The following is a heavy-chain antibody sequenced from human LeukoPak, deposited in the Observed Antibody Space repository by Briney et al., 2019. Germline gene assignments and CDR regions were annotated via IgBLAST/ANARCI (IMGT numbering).Heavy chain of an antibody. CDR3: ARIVVVNPSLEEYYFDY. Sequence: SVKVSYKASGGTFSSYAISWVRQAPGQGLEWMGGIIPIFGTANYAQKFQGRVTITADESTSTAYMELSSLRSEDTAVYYCARIVVVNPSLEEYYFDYWGQGTLVTVSS. V-gene: IGHV1-69*01. CDR2: IIPIFGTA. J-gene: IGHJ4*02. CDR1: GGTFSSYA. D-gene: IGHD3-22*01.